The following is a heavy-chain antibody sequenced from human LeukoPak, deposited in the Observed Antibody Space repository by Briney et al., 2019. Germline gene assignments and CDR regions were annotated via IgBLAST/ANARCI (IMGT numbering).Heavy chain of an antibody. CDR3: ARVGPVAGDY. Sequence: SETLSLTCAVYGGPFSGYYWSWIRQPPGKGLEWIGEINHSGSTNYNPSLKSRVTISVDTSKNQFSLKLSSVTAADTAVYYCARVGPVAGDYWGQGTLVTVSS. J-gene: IGHJ4*02. V-gene: IGHV4-34*01. CDR1: GGPFSGYY. CDR2: INHSGST. D-gene: IGHD6-19*01.